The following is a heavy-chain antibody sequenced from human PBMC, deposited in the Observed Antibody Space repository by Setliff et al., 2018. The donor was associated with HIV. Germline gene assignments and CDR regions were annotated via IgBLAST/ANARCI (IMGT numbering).Heavy chain of an antibody. J-gene: IGHJ6*04. CDR2: MNPNSGNT. Sequence: ASVKVSCKASGYTFTSYDINWVRQATGQGLEWMGWMNPNSGNTGYAQKFQGRVTMTRNTSISTAYMELSSLTSEDTAVYYCASGKGVRGVIIRGGLDVWGKGTTVTVSS. CDR3: ASGKGVRGVIIRGGLDV. CDR1: GYTFTSYD. V-gene: IGHV1-8*02. D-gene: IGHD3-10*01.